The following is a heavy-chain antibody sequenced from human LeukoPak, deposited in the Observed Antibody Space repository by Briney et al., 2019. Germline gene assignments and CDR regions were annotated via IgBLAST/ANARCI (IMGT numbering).Heavy chain of an antibody. J-gene: IGHJ3*02. D-gene: IGHD3-22*01. CDR3: AKAASSGYVRGDAFDT. CDR1: GFTFSSYA. CDR2: ISYDGSNK. V-gene: IGHV3-30*04. Sequence: PGGSLRLSCAASGFTFSSYAMHWVRQAPGKGLEWVAVISYDGSNKYYADAVKGRFTFSRDNSKNTLYLQMNSLRAEDTAVYYCAKAASSGYVRGDAFDTWGQGTMVTVSS.